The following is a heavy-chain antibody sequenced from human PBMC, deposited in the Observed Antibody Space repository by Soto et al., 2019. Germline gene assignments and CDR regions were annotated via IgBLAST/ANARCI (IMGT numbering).Heavy chain of an antibody. CDR3: AGPVASDY. CDR1: GFTVSSDY. CDR2: IYAGGST. D-gene: IGHD5-12*01. Sequence: QAGGSLRLSCVVSGFTVSSDYMSWVRQAPGKGLEWISVIYAGGSTYYAESVKGRFTISRDNSKNTLYLQMNSLRADDTGVYYCAGPVASDYWGQGTRVTVSS. V-gene: IGHV3-53*01. J-gene: IGHJ4*02.